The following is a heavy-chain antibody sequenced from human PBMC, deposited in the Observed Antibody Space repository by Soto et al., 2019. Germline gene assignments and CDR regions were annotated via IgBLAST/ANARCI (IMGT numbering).Heavy chain of an antibody. V-gene: IGHV3-30*03. J-gene: IGHJ6*02. CDR1: GFTFSSYG. CDR3: AGGSYYYYYGMDV. CDR2: ISYDGSNK. Sequence: QVQLVESGGGVVQPGRSLRLSCAASGFTFSSYGMHWVRQAPGKGLEWVAVISYDGSNKYYADSVKGRFTISRDNSKNTLYLQMNSLRAEDTAVYYCAGGSYYYYYGMDVWGQGTTVTVSS. D-gene: IGHD1-26*01.